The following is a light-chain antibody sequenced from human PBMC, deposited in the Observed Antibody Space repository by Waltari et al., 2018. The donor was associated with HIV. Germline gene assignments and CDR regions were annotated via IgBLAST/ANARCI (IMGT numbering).Light chain of an antibody. V-gene: IGLV2-23*02. CDR3: CSYADSATFVL. J-gene: IGLJ2*01. Sequence: QSALTQPASVSGSPGQSITISCTETSSDVGNPNLVSWYQQFTGKAPKLLIYEVTKLRAGFSIRISGSKSGKTASLTIADLQPDGEAKYYCCSYADSATFVLFGGETRVTV. CDR1: SSDVGNPNL. CDR2: EVT.